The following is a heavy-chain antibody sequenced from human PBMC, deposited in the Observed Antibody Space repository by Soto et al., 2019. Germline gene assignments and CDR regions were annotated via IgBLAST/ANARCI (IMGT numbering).Heavy chain of an antibody. V-gene: IGHV3-74*01. CDR2: IKSDGTVT. J-gene: IGHJ4*02. CDR3: ARENYDFGRGYYLGY. Sequence: EVQLVESGGGLVQPGGSLRLSCVVSGITFSTYRMHWVRQAPGKGLVWVSHIKSDGTVTHYTDSVRGRFIISRDNAKNTLFLQVSRLRAEDTAVYYCARENYDFGRGYYLGYWGQATLVTLSS. D-gene: IGHD3-3*01. CDR1: GITFSTYR.